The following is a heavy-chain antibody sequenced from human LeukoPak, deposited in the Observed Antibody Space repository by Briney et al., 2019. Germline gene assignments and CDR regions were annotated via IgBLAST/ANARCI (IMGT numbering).Heavy chain of an antibody. CDR2: IKSKTDGGTT. D-gene: IGHD3-10*01. CDR1: GFTFSNAW. J-gene: IGHJ4*02. CDR3: TTREKDSMVRGIRSFDY. Sequence: GGSLRLSCAASGFTFSNAWMSWVRQAPGKGLEWVGRIKSKTDGGTTDYAAPVKGRFTISRDDSKNTLYLQMNSLKTEDTAAYYCTTREKDSMVRGIRSFDYWGQGTLVTVSS. V-gene: IGHV3-15*01.